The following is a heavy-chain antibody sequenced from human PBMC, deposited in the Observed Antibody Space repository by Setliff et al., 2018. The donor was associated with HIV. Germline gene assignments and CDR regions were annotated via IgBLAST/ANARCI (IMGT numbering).Heavy chain of an antibody. CDR3: ARDFRIIVPDVFDI. D-gene: IGHD2-15*01. Sequence: PGGSLRLSCAASGFIFSSYAMHWVRQTPGKGLEWVAFISYEGSRKNYADSVKGRFTISRDTSKNSLYLQMSSLRDEDTAVYYCARDFRIIVPDVFDIWGRGTMVTVSS. V-gene: IGHV3-30-3*01. J-gene: IGHJ3*02. CDR2: ISYEGSRK. CDR1: GFIFSSYA.